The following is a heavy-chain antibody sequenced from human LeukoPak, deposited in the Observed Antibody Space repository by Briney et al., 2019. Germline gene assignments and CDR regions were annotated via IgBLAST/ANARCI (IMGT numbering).Heavy chain of an antibody. D-gene: IGHD6-19*01. CDR3: ARDSRREIAVAGAAVDY. CDR2: ISIYNGKI. CDR1: GYTFTSYG. V-gene: IGHV1-18*01. J-gene: IGHJ4*02. Sequence: ASVKVSCKASGYTFTSYGISWVRQAPGQGLEWMGWISIYNGKINYAQKFQGRVTMTTDTSTSTAYMELRSLRSDDTAVYYCARDSRREIAVAGAAVDYWGQGTLVTVSS.